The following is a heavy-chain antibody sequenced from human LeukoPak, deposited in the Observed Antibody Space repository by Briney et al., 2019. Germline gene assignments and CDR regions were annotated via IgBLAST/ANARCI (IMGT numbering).Heavy chain of an antibody. CDR1: GFIFSSYW. Sequence: GGSLRLSCAASGFIFSSYWLCWVRQAAGKGLEGVANIKQEGSEKYYVDSVKGRFTNSRDNAKNSLYLQMNSLRAEDTAVYYCAREVVSSGWYRGTYFDYWGQGTLVTVSS. CDR3: AREVVSSGWYRGTYFDY. V-gene: IGHV3-7*01. CDR2: IKQEGSEK. J-gene: IGHJ4*02. D-gene: IGHD6-19*01.